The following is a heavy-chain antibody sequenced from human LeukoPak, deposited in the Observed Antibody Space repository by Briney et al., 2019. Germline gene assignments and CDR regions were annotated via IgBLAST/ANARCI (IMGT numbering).Heavy chain of an antibody. D-gene: IGHD3-10*01. CDR2: IGADGVTT. Sequence: PGGSLRLFCAASGFTFTSFPMSWVRRAPGKGLEYLSLIGADGVTTYYADSVKGRFTISRDNSNNTLYLQMNSLRAGDTAVYYCAKTWFGDLEIRFDPWGQGTLVTVSS. CDR3: AKTWFGDLEIRFDP. J-gene: IGHJ5*02. CDR1: GFTFTSFP. V-gene: IGHV3-23*01.